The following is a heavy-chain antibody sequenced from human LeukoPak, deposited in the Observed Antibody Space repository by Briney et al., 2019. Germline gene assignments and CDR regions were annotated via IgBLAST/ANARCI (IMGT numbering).Heavy chain of an antibody. Sequence: PSETLSLTCTVSGGSISSYYWSWIRQPPGKGLEWIGYIYYSGSANHNPSLKSRVTISRDTSKNQFSLKLTSVTTADTAVYYCARAGGVKTAALDLDYWGQGTLVTVSP. J-gene: IGHJ4*02. CDR1: GGSISSYY. CDR2: IYYSGSA. D-gene: IGHD6-25*01. CDR3: ARAGGVKTAALDLDY. V-gene: IGHV4-59*01.